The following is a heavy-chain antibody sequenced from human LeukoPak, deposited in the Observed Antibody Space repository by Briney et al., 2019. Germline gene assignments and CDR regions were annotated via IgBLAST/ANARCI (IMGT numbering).Heavy chain of an antibody. CDR3: AKGSSSYYFAFDI. V-gene: IGHV3-23*01. CDR2: ISGSGGST. CDR1: GFTFSNYA. Sequence: GGSLRLSCAASGFTFSNYAMSWVRQAPGKGPEWVSGISGSGGSTYYADSVKGRFTISRDNSKNTLYLQMNSLRAEDTAVYYCAKGSSSYYFAFDIWGQGTMVTVSS. D-gene: IGHD6-13*01. J-gene: IGHJ3*02.